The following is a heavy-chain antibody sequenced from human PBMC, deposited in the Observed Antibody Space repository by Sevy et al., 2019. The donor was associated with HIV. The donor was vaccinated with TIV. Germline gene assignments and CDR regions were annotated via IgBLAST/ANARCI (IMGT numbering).Heavy chain of an antibody. J-gene: IGHJ4*02. CDR3: ARGVAPYSYGYRDHHGGFDY. V-gene: IGHV4-59*01. Sequence: SETLSLTCTVSGGSISSYYWSWIRQPPGQGLEWIGYIYYSGSTNYNPSLKSRVTISVDTSKNQFSLKLSSVTAADTAVYYCARGVAPYSYGYRDHHGGFDYWGQGTLVTVSS. D-gene: IGHD5-18*01. CDR1: GGSISSYY. CDR2: IYYSGST.